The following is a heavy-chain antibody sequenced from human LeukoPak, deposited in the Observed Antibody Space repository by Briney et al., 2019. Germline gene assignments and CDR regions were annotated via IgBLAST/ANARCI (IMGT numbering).Heavy chain of an antibody. D-gene: IGHD3-3*01. J-gene: IGHJ4*02. CDR1: GFTFSSYS. Sequence: GGSLRLSCAASGFTFSSYSMNWVRQAPGKGLEWVSYISSSSSTIYYADSVKGRFTISRDNAKNSLYLQMNSLRAEDTAVYYCARAYDFWSGYHRPGDHWGQGTLVTVSS. V-gene: IGHV3-48*01. CDR3: ARAYDFWSGYHRPGDH. CDR2: ISSSSSTI.